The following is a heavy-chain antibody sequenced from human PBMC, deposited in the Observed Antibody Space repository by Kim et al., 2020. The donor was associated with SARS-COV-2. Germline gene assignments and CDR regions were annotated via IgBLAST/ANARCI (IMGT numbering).Heavy chain of an antibody. V-gene: IGHV3-33*05. CDR1: GFTFSLYG. D-gene: IGHD4-17*01. CDR2: ISFDGNHT. Sequence: GGSLRLSYAGSGFTFSLYGMHWVRQAPGKGLEWVALISFDGNHTKYADSVRGRFTISRDNSKNTQYLQMNSLRGEDTAVYYCARWTTGDYGDYVNYYDYWGQGALVTVSS. J-gene: IGHJ4*02. CDR3: ARWTTGDYGDYVNYYDY.